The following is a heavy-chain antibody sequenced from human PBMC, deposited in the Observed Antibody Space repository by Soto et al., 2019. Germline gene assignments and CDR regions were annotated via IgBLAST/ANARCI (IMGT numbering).Heavy chain of an antibody. J-gene: IGHJ6*03. D-gene: IGHD3-3*01. Sequence: ASVKVSCKASGYTFTGYYMHWVRQAPGQGLEWMGWINPNSGGTNYAQKFQGWVTMTRDTSISTAYMELSRLRSDDTAVYYCARGDDFWSGYPRYYYMDVWGKGTMVTVSS. V-gene: IGHV1-2*04. CDR1: GYTFTGYY. CDR2: INPNSGGT. CDR3: ARGDDFWSGYPRYYYMDV.